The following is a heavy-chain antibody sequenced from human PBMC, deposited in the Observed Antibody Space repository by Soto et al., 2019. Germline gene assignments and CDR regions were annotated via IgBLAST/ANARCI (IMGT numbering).Heavy chain of an antibody. D-gene: IGHD3-9*01. CDR3: ARRGLAYYYYGMDV. Sequence: TSETLSLTCTVSGGSISSSSYYWGWIRQPPGKGLEWIGSIYYSGSTYYNPSPKSRVTISVDTSKNQFSLKLSSVPAADTAVYYCARRGLAYYYYGMDVWGQGTTVTVSS. J-gene: IGHJ6*02. CDR1: GGSISSSSYY. V-gene: IGHV4-39*01. CDR2: IYYSGST.